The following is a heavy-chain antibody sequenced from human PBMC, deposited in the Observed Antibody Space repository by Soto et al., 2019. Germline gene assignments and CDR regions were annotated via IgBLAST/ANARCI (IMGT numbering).Heavy chain of an antibody. CDR3: ARVRDSFGLDV. D-gene: IGHD2-15*01. Sequence: PSETLSLTCTVSGGSITGAYYWNLIRQHPGKGLEWIGSIHYRGSTYYNPSLQSRITISLDRSNNQFSLNLSSVTAADTAVYYCARVRDSFGLDVWGQGTKVTISS. CDR2: IHYRGST. V-gene: IGHV4-31*03. J-gene: IGHJ6*02. CDR1: GGSITGAYY.